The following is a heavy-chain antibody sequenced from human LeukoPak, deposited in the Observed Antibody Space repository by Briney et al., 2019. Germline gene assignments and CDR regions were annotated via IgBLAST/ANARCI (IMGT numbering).Heavy chain of an antibody. J-gene: IGHJ4*02. CDR1: GFTFSSYE. Sequence: PGGSLRLSCAASGFTFSSYEMNWVRQAPGKGLEWVSYISSSGSTIYYADSVKGRFTFSRDNSKNTLYLQMNSLRAEDTAVYYCAKGRELDSVLVTAYCWGQGTLVTVSS. CDR3: AKGRELDSVLVTAYC. CDR2: ISSSGSTI. V-gene: IGHV3-48*03. D-gene: IGHD2-21*02.